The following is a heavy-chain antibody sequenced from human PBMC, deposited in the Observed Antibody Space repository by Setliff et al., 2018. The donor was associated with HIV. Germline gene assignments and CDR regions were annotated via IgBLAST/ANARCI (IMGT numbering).Heavy chain of an antibody. CDR2: IYSTGST. CDR1: GPSINIHY. CDR3: AKGAGFYGDYTFDH. V-gene: IGHV4-59*11. D-gene: IGHD4-17*01. J-gene: IGHJ4*02. Sequence: SETLSLTCIVSGPSINIHYWSWIRQSPGKAFEWIGYIYSTGSTNYNPSLQSRVTISMVASRNQFSLKVTSVTAADTAVYYCAKGAGFYGDYTFDHWGQGRQVTVSS.